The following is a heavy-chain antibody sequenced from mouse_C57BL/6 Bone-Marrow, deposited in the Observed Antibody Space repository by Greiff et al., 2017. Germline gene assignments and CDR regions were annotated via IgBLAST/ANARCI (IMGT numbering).Heavy chain of an antibody. V-gene: IGHV1-22*01. D-gene: IGHD1-1*01. Sequence: VQLQQSGPELVKPGASVKMSCKASGYTFTDYNMHWVKQSHGKSLEWIGYINPNNGGTSYNQKFKGKATLTVHKSSSTAYMELRSLTSEESAVYYCARRSYGSSYDYWGQGTTLTVSS. CDR3: ARRSYGSSYDY. CDR2: INPNNGGT. J-gene: IGHJ2*01. CDR1: GYTFTDYN.